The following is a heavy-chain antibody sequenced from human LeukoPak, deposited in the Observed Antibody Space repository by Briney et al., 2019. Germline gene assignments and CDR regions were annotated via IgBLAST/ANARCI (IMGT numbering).Heavy chain of an antibody. D-gene: IGHD6-19*01. V-gene: IGHV1-8*03. J-gene: IGHJ4*02. CDR2: MNPNSGNT. CDR1: GYTFTSYD. Sequence: ASVKVSCKASGYTFTSYDINWVRQATGQGLEWMGWMNPNSGNTGYAQKFQGRVTITRNTSISTAYMELSSLRSEDTALYYCARGPNPEIAVAGMIFDYWGQGTLVTVSS. CDR3: ARGPNPEIAVAGMIFDY.